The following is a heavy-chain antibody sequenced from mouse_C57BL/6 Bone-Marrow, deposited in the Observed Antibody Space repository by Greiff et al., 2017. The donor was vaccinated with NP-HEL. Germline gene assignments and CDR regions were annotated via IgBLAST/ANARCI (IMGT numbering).Heavy chain of an antibody. V-gene: IGHV10-1*01. CDR3: VRQGYDGYYLDY. CDR1: GFSFNTYA. CDR2: IRSKSNNYAT. Sequence: EVKVVESGGGLVQPKGSLKLSCAASGFSFNTYAMNWVRQAPGKGLEWVARIRSKSNNYATYYADSLKDRFTISRDDSESMLYLQMNNLKTEDTAMYYCVRQGYDGYYLDYWGQGTTHTVSS. D-gene: IGHD2-3*01. J-gene: IGHJ2*01.